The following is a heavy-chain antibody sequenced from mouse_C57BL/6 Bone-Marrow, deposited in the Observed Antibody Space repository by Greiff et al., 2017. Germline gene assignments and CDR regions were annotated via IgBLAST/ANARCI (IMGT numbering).Heavy chain of an antibody. CDR1: GYAFSSYW. J-gene: IGHJ3*01. Sequence: VQLQQSGAELVKPGASVKISCKASGYAFSSYWLNWVKQRPGKGLAWIGQIYPGDGDTNYNGQFKGKATLTADKSSSTAYMQLSSLTSEDSAVYVCARRYDGYYDRFAYWGQGTLVTVSA. V-gene: IGHV1-80*01. D-gene: IGHD2-3*01. CDR2: IYPGDGDT. CDR3: ARRYDGYYDRFAY.